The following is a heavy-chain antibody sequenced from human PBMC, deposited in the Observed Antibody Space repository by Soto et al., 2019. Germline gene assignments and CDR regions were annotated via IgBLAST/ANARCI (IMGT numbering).Heavy chain of an antibody. CDR3: ARAPARGIQLLFPHYYYGRDV. J-gene: IGHJ6*02. V-gene: IGHV4-34*01. CDR2: VNHSGST. D-gene: IGHD5-18*01. CDR1: GGSFSGYY. Sequence: SETLSLTCAVYGGSFSGYYWSWIRQPPGKGMERIGEVNHSGSTNYNPSLKSRVTISVDTSKNQFSLKLSSVTAAATAVYYCARAPARGIQLLFPHYYYGRDVWGQGTTVTVS.